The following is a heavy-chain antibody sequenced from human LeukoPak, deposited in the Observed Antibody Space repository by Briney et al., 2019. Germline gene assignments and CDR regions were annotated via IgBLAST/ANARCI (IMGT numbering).Heavy chain of an antibody. J-gene: IGHJ4*02. CDR1: GFTFSSCW. CDR2: ISSDGRKI. Sequence: GGSLRLSCVASGFTFSSCWMSWVRQAPGKGLEWVAVISSDGRKIYYADSVKGRFIISRDTSRNILFLQMNGLRTDDTAIYYCAKDKGNRYFDYWGQGTLVTISS. D-gene: IGHD3-16*02. V-gene: IGHV3-30*18. CDR3: AKDKGNRYFDY.